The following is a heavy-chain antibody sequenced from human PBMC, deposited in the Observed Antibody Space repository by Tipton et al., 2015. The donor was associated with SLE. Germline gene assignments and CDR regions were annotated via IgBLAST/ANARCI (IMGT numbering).Heavy chain of an antibody. CDR3: ARQVSTAAGNIWFDP. D-gene: IGHD6-13*01. CDR1: GYSFTSYW. CDR2: IYPGDSDT. J-gene: IGHJ5*02. Sequence: QSGAEVKKPGESLKISCQGSGYSFTSYWIGWVRQMPGKGLQWMGIIYPGDSDTRYSPSFQGQVTISADKSISTAYLQWSSLKASDTAMYYCARQVSTAAGNIWFDPWGQGTLVTVSS. V-gene: IGHV5-51*01.